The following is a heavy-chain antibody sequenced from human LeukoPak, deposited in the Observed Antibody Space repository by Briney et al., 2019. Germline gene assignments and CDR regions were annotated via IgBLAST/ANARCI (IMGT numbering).Heavy chain of an antibody. CDR3: ARHQRTYYDVLTGADPFDY. CDR1: GGSISSDNYY. CDR2: VYYSGNT. J-gene: IGHJ4*02. Sequence: KTSETLSLTCAVSGGSISSDNYYWGWIRQPPGKGLEWIGSVYYSGNTYYNTSLKSRLTISVDTSKNQFPLKLSSVTATDTAVYFCARHQRTYYDVLTGADPFDYWGQGTLVTVSS. D-gene: IGHD3-9*01. V-gene: IGHV4-39*01.